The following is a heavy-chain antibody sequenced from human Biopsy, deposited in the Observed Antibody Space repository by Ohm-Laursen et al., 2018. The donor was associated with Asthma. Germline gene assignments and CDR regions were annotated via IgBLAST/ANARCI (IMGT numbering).Heavy chain of an antibody. D-gene: IGHD4-17*01. Sequence: TLSLTCTVSGGSINIGDHYWSWIRQHPVKGLEWIGHIYYSGSTYYNPSLKSRVSISLDTSKNQFSLSLTSVIAADTAVYYCARTTYGHDGFDPWGQGTLVTVSS. CDR3: ARTTYGHDGFDP. CDR1: GGSINIGDHY. J-gene: IGHJ5*02. CDR2: IYYSGST. V-gene: IGHV4-31*03.